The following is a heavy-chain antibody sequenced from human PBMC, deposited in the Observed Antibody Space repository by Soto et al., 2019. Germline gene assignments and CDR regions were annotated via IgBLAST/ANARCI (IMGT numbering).Heavy chain of an antibody. Sequence: QVQLVQSGAEVKKPGASVKVSCKASGYTFTSYGISWERQAPGQGLEWMGWISAYNGNTNYAQKLQGRVTMTTDTSTSTAYMELRSLRSDDTAVYYCARERDFWSGYFPGGTYYYYGMDVWGQGTTVTVSS. J-gene: IGHJ6*02. CDR2: ISAYNGNT. CDR3: ARERDFWSGYFPGGTYYYYGMDV. D-gene: IGHD3-3*01. CDR1: GYTFTSYG. V-gene: IGHV1-18*01.